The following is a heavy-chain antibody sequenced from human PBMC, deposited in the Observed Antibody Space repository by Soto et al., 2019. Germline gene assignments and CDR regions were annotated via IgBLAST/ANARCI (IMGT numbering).Heavy chain of an antibody. D-gene: IGHD7-27*01. V-gene: IGHV3-23*01. Sequence: GGSRRLSCAASGFTFSIFAMSWVRQSPGKGLEWVSTISGSGGSTYYADAVKGRFSISRDNSMGTLYLQMKSLRVEDTAIYYCAKEVSLGSTVDLGYWGQGTLVTVSS. J-gene: IGHJ4*02. CDR2: ISGSGGST. CDR3: AKEVSLGSTVDLGY. CDR1: GFTFSIFA.